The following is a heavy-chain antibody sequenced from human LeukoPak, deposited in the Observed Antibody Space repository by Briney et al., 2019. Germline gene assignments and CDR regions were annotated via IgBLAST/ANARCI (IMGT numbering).Heavy chain of an antibody. CDR1: GDSFSGYY. D-gene: IGHD6-13*01. J-gene: IGHJ4*02. Sequence: SETLSLTCAVSGDSFSGYYWNWIRQSPGKGLEWIGEINHSGSTNFNPSLKSRVAISVDTSQKQVSLRLTSVTAADTAVYYCARGRYLTTRGGAAAGFLDYWGQGTLVTVSS. CDR3: ARGRYLTTRGGAAAGFLDY. CDR2: INHSGST. V-gene: IGHV4-34*01.